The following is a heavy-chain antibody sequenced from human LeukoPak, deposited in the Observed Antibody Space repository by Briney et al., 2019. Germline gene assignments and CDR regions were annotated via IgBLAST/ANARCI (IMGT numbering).Heavy chain of an antibody. V-gene: IGHV4-30-2*01. D-gene: IGHD5-18*01. CDR3: ARAGAGYSYGYFDY. Sequence: SETLSLTCTVSGGSISSGGYYWSWIRQPPGTGLEWIGYIYHSGSTYYNPSLKSRVTISVDRSKNQFSLKLSSVTAADTAVYYCARAGAGYSYGYFDYWGQGTLVTVSS. CDR1: GGSISSGGYY. J-gene: IGHJ4*02. CDR2: IYHSGST.